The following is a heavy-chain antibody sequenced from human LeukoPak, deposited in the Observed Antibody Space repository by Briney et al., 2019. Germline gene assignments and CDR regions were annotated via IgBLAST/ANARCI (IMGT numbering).Heavy chain of an antibody. CDR2: ISGSGGSA. CDR3: AKGFYGDYVDPSFDY. D-gene: IGHD4-17*01. Sequence: GGSLRLSCAASGFTFSSYAMSWVRQAPGKGLEWVSAISGSGGSACYADSVKGRFTISRDNSKNTLYLQMNSLRAEDTAVYYCAKGFYGDYVDPSFDYWGQGTLVTVSS. CDR1: GFTFSSYA. J-gene: IGHJ4*02. V-gene: IGHV3-23*01.